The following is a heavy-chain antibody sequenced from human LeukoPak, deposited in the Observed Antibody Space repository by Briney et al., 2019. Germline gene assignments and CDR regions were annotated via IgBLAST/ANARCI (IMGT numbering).Heavy chain of an antibody. CDR3: ATLTGGDDAFDI. CDR2: IFYTGST. J-gene: IGHJ3*02. V-gene: IGHV4-59*01. D-gene: IGHD4-23*01. CDR1: GGSISNYY. Sequence: SETLSLTCTVSGGSISNYYWSWIRQPAGKRLEWIGYIFYTGSTNYNPSLKSRVTISVLTSKNRFSLKLSSVTAADTAVYYCATLTGGDDAFDIWGQGTMVTVSS.